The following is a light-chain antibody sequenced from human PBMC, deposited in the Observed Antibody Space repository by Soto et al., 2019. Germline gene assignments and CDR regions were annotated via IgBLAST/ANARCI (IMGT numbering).Light chain of an antibody. V-gene: IGLV2-8*01. CDR3: NSYGGNAHVL. CDR2: DVT. CDR1: GSDVGAYNY. J-gene: IGLJ2*01. Sequence: QSALTQPPSASGSPGQSVTISCAGTGSDVGAYNYVSWYQHHPGKAPKLIIYDVTKRPSGVPDRFSGSKSGNTASLTVSGLQAEDEADYYCNSYGGNAHVLFGGGTKLTVL.